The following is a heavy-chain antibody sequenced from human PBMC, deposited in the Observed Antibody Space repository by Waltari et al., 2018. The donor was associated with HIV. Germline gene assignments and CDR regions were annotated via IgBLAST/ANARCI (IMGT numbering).Heavy chain of an antibody. D-gene: IGHD2-15*01. CDR1: GGSITSYY. CDR3: ARDLVVAAAEGFDP. CDR2: IYYSGRT. J-gene: IGHJ5*02. Sequence: QVELQESGPGLVKPSETLSLTCTVSGGSITSYYWSWIRQSPGLGLEWIRHIYYSGRTTYNPSLKGRVIMSLDTSKNHISLNLRSLSAADTAVYYCARDLVVAAAEGFDPWGQGILVTVSS. V-gene: IGHV4-59*01.